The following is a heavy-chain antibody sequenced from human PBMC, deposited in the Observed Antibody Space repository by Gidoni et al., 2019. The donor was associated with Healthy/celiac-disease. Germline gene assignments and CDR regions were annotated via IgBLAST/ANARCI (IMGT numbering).Heavy chain of an antibody. CDR3: ASSSGYSAYRD. D-gene: IGHD5-12*01. J-gene: IGHJ4*02. V-gene: IGHV3-11*01. Sequence: QVQLVESGGGLVKPGGSLRLSCAASGFTFSDYYMSWIRQAPGKGLEWVSYISTSGSTMYYADSLKGRFTISRDNAKNSLSLQMNSLRAEDTAVYYCASSSGYSAYRDWGQGTLVTVSS. CDR2: ISTSGSTM. CDR1: GFTFSDYY.